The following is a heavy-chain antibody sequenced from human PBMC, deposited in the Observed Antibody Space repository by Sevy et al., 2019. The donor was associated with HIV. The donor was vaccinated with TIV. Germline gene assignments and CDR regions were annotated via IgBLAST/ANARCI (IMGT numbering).Heavy chain of an antibody. V-gene: IGHV3-74*01. J-gene: IGHJ4*02. Sequence: GGSLRLSCAASGFTFSSYWMHWVRQAPGKGLVWVSRINSDGSSTRYADSVKGRFTISRDNAKNTLYLQMNSLRTEDTAVYYCARGYCGGDCYPNYFDYWGQGTLVTVSS. D-gene: IGHD2-21*02. CDR3: ARGYCGGDCYPNYFDY. CDR1: GFTFSSYW. CDR2: INSDGSST.